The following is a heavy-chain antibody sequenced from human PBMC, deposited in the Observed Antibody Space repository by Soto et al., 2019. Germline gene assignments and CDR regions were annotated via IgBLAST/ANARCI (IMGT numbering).Heavy chain of an antibody. Sequence: EVQLLESGGGLVQPGGSLRLSCAASGFTFSSYAMSWVRQAPGKGLEWVSAISGSGGSTYYADSVKGRFTISRDNSKNTLYLKMNSLRAEDTAVYYCAKPSSGWYSYFQHCGQGTLVTASS. V-gene: IGHV3-23*01. J-gene: IGHJ1*01. CDR1: GFTFSSYA. CDR2: ISGSGGST. CDR3: AKPSSGWYSYFQH. D-gene: IGHD6-19*01.